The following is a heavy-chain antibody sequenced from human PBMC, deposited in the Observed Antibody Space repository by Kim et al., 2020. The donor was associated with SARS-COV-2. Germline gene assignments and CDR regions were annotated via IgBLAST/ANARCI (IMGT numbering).Heavy chain of an antibody. J-gene: IGHJ4*02. CDR2: T. CDR3: AGWVRGVLDY. Sequence: TNYAQKLQGRVTMTTDTSTSTAYMELRSLRSDDTAVYYCAGWVRGVLDYWGQGTLVTVSS. D-gene: IGHD3-10*01. V-gene: IGHV1-18*01.